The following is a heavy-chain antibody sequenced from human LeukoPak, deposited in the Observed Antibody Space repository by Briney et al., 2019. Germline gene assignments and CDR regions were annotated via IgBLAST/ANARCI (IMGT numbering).Heavy chain of an antibody. V-gene: IGHV3-21*01. D-gene: IGHD3-22*01. Sequence: PGGPLRLSCAASGFTFSSYSMKWVRQAPGKGLEWVSSISSSSSYIYYADSVKGRFTISRDNAKNSLYLQMNSLRAEDTAVYYCARANNYYDSSGYHDAFDLWGQGTMVTVSS. J-gene: IGHJ3*01. CDR1: GFTFSSYS. CDR3: ARANNYYDSSGYHDAFDL. CDR2: ISSSSSYI.